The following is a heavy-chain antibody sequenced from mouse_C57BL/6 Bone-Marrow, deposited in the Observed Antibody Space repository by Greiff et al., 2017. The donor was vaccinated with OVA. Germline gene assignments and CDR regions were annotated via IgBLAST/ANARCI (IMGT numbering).Heavy chain of an antibody. Sequence: VQLQQPGAELVKPGASVKLSCKASGYTFTSYWMHWVKQRPGRGLEWIGRIDPEDGDTEYAPKFQGKATMTADTSSNTAYLQLSSLTSEDTAVYYCTTGLRRGQGTLVTVSA. CDR2: IDPEDGDT. CDR1: GYTFTSYW. V-gene: IGHV14-1*01. D-gene: IGHD2-4*01. J-gene: IGHJ3*01. CDR3: TTGLR.